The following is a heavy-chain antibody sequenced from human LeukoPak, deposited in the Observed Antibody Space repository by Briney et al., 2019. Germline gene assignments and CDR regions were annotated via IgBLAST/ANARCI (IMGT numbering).Heavy chain of an antibody. V-gene: IGHV4-34*01. CDR2: INHSGST. CDR1: GGSFSGYY. D-gene: IGHD6-13*01. J-gene: IGHJ4*02. CDR3: ARVKGGIAAFDY. Sequence: PSETLSLTCAVYGGSFSGYYWSWIRQPPGKGLEWIGEINHSGSTNYNPSLKSQVTISVDTSKNQFSLKLSSVTAADTAVYYCARVKGGIAAFDYWGPGTLVTVSS.